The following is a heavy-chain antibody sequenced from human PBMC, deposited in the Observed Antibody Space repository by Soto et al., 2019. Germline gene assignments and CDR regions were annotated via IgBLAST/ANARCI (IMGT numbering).Heavy chain of an antibody. J-gene: IGHJ5*02. V-gene: IGHV1-8*01. CDR3: SRGVKYGAYSRWFDP. CDR1: GYTFTSYD. D-gene: IGHD4-17*01. Sequence: ASVKVSCKASGYTFTSYDINWVRQATGQGLEYLGWMNPNSGNTGYVQKFQGRVTMTRDTSISTAYMELSSLRSEDTAVYFCSRGVKYGAYSRWFDPW. CDR2: MNPNSGNT.